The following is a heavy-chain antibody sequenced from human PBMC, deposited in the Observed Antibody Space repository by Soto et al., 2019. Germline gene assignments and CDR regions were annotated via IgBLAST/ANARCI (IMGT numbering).Heavy chain of an antibody. D-gene: IGHD6-19*01. CDR1: GGSFRSYV. Sequence: QVQLVQSGADMKTPGSSVKVSCKTSGGSFRSYVLSWVRQAPGQGLEWMGGIIPMFGTPTYAQKFQDTVKITADESTSTTYMEFSSLTIEDTAVYYCTRVSPGNISGWYAGGFVWGQGTAITVSS. V-gene: IGHV1-69*12. J-gene: IGHJ6*02. CDR3: TRVSPGNISGWYAGGFV. CDR2: IIPMFGTP.